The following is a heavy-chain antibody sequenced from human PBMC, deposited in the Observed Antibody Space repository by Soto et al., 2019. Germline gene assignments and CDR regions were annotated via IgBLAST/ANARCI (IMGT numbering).Heavy chain of an antibody. J-gene: IGHJ5*02. CDR1: GGSFSGYY. Sequence: QVQLQQWGAGLLKPSETLSLTCAVYGGSFSGYYWSWIRQPPGKGLEWIGEINHSGSTNYNPSLKSLVTISVDTSKNQFSLNLRSVTAADTAVYYCARGQGGYSYPNWFDPWGQGTLVTVSS. D-gene: IGHD5-18*01. CDR2: INHSGST. V-gene: IGHV4-34*01. CDR3: ARGQGGYSYPNWFDP.